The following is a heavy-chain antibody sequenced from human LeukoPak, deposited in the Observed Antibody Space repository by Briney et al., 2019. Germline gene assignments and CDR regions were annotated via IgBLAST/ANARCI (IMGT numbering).Heavy chain of an antibody. CDR2: IYPGDSDS. V-gene: IGHV5-51*01. CDR1: GYRFTSYW. D-gene: IGHD3-22*01. J-gene: IGHJ4*02. Sequence: GESLQISCKGSGYRFTSYWIGWVRQMAGKGLEGMGIIYPGDSDSRYSPSFQGQVTISADKTISTAYLQWSSLKASDTAMYYCAILRDYYDSSGSSYYFDYWGQGTLVTVSS. CDR3: AILRDYYDSSGSSYYFDY.